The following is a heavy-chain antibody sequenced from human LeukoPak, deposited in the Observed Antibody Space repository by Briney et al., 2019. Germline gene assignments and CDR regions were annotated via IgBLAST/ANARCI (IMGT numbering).Heavy chain of an antibody. Sequence: GGSLRLSCAASGFTFSSYGMHWVRQAPGKGLEWVAFIRYDGSNKYYADSVKGRFTISRDNSKNTLYLQMNSLRAEDTAVYYCARDSGGNSLGFDYWGQGTLVTVSS. CDR1: GFTFSSYG. CDR3: ARDSGGNSLGFDY. CDR2: IRYDGSNK. J-gene: IGHJ4*02. V-gene: IGHV3-30*02. D-gene: IGHD4-23*01.